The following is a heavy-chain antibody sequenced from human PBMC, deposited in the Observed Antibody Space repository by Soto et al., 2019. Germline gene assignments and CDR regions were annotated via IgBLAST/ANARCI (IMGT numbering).Heavy chain of an antibody. J-gene: IGHJ4*02. D-gene: IGHD2-15*01. V-gene: IGHV3-48*02. CDR2: ISSSGSSI. CDR3: VRDAPGLLDFDY. Sequence: GSLRLSCVASGFTFSTYDMNWVRQAPGKGLEWVSYISSSGSSIHYADSVKGRFTISRDQAKNSLYLQMNSLRDEDTAVYYCVRDAPGLLDFDYWGQGTLVTVSS. CDR1: GFTFSTYD.